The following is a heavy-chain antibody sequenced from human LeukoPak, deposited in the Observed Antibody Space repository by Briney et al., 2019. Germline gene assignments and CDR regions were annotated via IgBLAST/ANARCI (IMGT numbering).Heavy chain of an antibody. CDR3: AKWAVAGNFDY. Sequence: PGGSLRLSCAASGFTFSSYEMNWVRQAPGEGLEWVSSISSSSSYIYYADSVKGRFTISRDNAKNSLYLQMNSLRAEDTAVYYCAKWAVAGNFDYWGQGTLVTVSS. J-gene: IGHJ4*02. CDR2: ISSSSSYI. D-gene: IGHD6-19*01. V-gene: IGHV3-21*01. CDR1: GFTFSSYE.